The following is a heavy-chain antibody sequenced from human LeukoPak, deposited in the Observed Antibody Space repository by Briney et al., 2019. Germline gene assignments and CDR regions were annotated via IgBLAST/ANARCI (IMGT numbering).Heavy chain of an antibody. CDR3: TRPWSGPNGDWFDP. CDR1: GVSFSGSA. Sequence: GGSLRLSCAASGVSFSGSAMYWVRQASGKGLEWVGRIRSKANSYATASAASVKGRFTISRDDSKNTAYLQMNSLKTEDTAVYYCTRPWSGPNGDWFDPWGQGTLVTVSS. D-gene: IGHD3-3*01. CDR2: IRSKANSYAT. J-gene: IGHJ5*02. V-gene: IGHV3-73*01.